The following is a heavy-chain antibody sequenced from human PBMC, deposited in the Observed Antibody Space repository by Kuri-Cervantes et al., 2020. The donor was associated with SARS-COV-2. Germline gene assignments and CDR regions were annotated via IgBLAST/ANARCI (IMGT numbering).Heavy chain of an antibody. CDR1: GFTFSSYG. D-gene: IGHD5-24*01. Sequence: GESLKISCAASGFTFSSYGMHWVRQAPGKGREWVAVIWYDGSNKYYADSVKGRFTISRDNSKNTLYLQMNSLRAEDTAVYYCAREEDGYYYYYAMDVWGQGTTVTVSS. J-gene: IGHJ6*02. V-gene: IGHV3-33*01. CDR2: IWYDGSNK. CDR3: AREEDGYYYYYAMDV.